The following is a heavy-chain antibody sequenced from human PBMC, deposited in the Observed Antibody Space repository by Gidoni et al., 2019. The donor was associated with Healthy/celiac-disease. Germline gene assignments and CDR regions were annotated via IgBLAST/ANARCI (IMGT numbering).Heavy chain of an antibody. CDR2: INHSGST. CDR1: GGSFSGYY. D-gene: IGHD2-2*01. CDR3: ARDRTWDFDY. J-gene: IGHJ4*02. V-gene: IGHV4-34*01. Sequence: QVQLQQWGAELLKPSETLSLTCAVYGGSFSGYYWSWIRQPPGKGLEWIGEINHSGSTNYNPSLKSRVTISVDTSKNQFSLKLSSVTAADTAVYYCARDRTWDFDYWGQGTLVTVSS.